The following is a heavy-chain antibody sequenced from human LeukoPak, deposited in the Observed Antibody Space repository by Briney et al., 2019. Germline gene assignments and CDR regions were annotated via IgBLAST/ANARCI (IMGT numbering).Heavy chain of an antibody. CDR2: INWNGGST. CDR3: AREKYSSGWYYFDY. V-gene: IGHV3-20*04. CDR1: GLTFSSYA. D-gene: IGHD6-19*01. J-gene: IGHJ4*02. Sequence: GRSLRLSCAASGLTFSSYAMHWVRQAPGKGLEWVSGINWNGGSTGYADSVKGRFTISRDNAKNSLYLQMNSLRAEDTALYYCAREKYSSGWYYFDYWGQGTLVTVSS.